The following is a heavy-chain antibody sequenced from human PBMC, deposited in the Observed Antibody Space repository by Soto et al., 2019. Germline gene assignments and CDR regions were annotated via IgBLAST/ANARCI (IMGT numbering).Heavy chain of an antibody. D-gene: IGHD7-27*01. Sequence: QVQLQESGPGLVKPSETLSLTCTVSGGSISSYYWSWIRQPPGKGLEWIGYIYYTGSTNYNPSLKSRITISVDTSKNQFSLKLSSVTAADTAVYYCERQWGFYFDFWGQGTLVTVSS. V-gene: IGHV4-59*08. CDR3: ERQWGFYFDF. J-gene: IGHJ4*02. CDR2: IYYTGST. CDR1: GGSISSYY.